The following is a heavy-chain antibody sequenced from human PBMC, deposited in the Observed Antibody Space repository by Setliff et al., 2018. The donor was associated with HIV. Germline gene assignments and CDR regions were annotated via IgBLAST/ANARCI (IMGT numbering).Heavy chain of an antibody. V-gene: IGHV1-24*01. CDR1: GYTLTELS. CDR3: ATLAWLEDYFDY. CDR2: FDPEDGET. D-gene: IGHD3-9*01. Sequence: ASVKVSCKVSGYTLTELSMHWLRQAPGKGLEWMGGFDPEDGETIYAQKFQGRVTMTEDTSTDTAYMDLSSLRSEDTAVYYCATLAWLEDYFDYWGQGTLVTVSS. J-gene: IGHJ4*02.